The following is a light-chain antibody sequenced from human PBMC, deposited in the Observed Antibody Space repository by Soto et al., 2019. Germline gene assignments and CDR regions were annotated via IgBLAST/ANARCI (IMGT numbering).Light chain of an antibody. CDR1: QSVDSH. V-gene: IGKV3-11*01. J-gene: IGKJ5*01. CDR2: DAT. CDR3: QQRSSVIT. Sequence: EVVLTQSPASPSLSPGERATLSCRASQSVDSHLAWYQQKPGQAPRLLIYDATKRATCIPARFSGNGFGTYFALTISSLEPEDVAVYYCQQRSSVITFGQGTRLDIK.